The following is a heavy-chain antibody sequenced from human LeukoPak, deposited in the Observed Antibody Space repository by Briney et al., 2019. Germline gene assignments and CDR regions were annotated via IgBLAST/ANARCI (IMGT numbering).Heavy chain of an antibody. CDR3: ASTGGLVGAPPF. D-gene: IGHD1-26*01. V-gene: IGHV1-69*04. Sequence: SVKVSCKASGYTFTSYGISWVRQAPGQGLEWMGRIIPILGIANYAQKFQGRVTITADKSTSTAYMELSSLRSEDTAVYYCASTGGLVGAPPFWGQGTMVTVSS. CDR2: IIPILGIA. J-gene: IGHJ3*01. CDR1: GYTFTSYG.